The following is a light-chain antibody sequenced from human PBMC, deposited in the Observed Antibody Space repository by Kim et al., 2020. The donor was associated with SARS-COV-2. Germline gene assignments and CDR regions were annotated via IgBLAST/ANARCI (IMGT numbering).Light chain of an antibody. CDR2: RNN. J-gene: IGLJ3*02. CDR1: SNNVGNQG. CDR3: SAWDSSLSAWV. V-gene: IGLV10-54*01. Sequence: LTQPPSVSKGLRQTATLTCTGNSNNVGNQGAAWLQQHQGHPPKLLSYRNNNRPSGISERLSASGSGNTASLTITGLQPEDEADYYCSAWDSSLSAWVFGGGTQLTVL.